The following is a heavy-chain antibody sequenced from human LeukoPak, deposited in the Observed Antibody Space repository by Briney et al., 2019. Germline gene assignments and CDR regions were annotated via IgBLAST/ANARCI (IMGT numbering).Heavy chain of an antibody. V-gene: IGHV3-66*01. CDR2: IYSDGTI. D-gene: IGHD3-16*01. Sequence: GGSLRLSCAASGFTVSSNYMSWVRQVPGKGLEWVSVIYSDGTISYADSVKGRFSISRDNSENTLYLQMNSLRVEDTAVYYCAREVGGGASGQWGQGTLVTVSS. CDR3: AREVGGGASGQ. CDR1: GFTVSSNY. J-gene: IGHJ4*02.